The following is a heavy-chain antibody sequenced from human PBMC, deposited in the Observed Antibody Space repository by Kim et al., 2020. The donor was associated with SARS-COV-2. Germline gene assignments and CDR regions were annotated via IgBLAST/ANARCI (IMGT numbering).Heavy chain of an antibody. V-gene: IGHV5-51*01. J-gene: IGHJ4*02. CDR3: ARRTDYFDY. CDR2: DSDT. Sequence: DSDTRYSPSFQGQVPISADKSISTAYLQWNSLKASDTAMYYCARRTDYFDYWGQGTQVTVSS.